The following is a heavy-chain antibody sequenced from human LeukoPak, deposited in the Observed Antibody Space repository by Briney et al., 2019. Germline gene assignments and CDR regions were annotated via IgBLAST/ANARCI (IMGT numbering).Heavy chain of an antibody. Sequence: GGSLRLSCAASGFTFDDYTMHWVRQAPGKGPEWVSLISWDGGSTYFADSVKGRFTISRDYSKNSLYLQMNSLRTEDTALYYCAKDMVRAVSAKTFDYWGQGTLVTVSS. J-gene: IGHJ4*02. V-gene: IGHV3-43*01. CDR3: AKDMVRAVSAKTFDY. CDR1: GFTFDDYT. CDR2: ISWDGGST. D-gene: IGHD3-10*01.